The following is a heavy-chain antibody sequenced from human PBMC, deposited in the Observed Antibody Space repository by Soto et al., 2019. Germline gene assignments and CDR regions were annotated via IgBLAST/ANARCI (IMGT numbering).Heavy chain of an antibody. J-gene: IGHJ1*01. CDR2: IRESGEIT. CDR3: ATTLGCAN. CDR1: GFTFSSQP. V-gene: IGHV3-23*01. Sequence: EVHLLESGGGLVQPGGSLRLSCVASGFTFSSQPMSWVRQAQGKGLEWVSGIRESGEITYYADSVKGRFTISRDNLKNTLYLQLNSLRAEDTAVYYCATTLGCANWGQGTLVTVSS. D-gene: IGHD2-15*01.